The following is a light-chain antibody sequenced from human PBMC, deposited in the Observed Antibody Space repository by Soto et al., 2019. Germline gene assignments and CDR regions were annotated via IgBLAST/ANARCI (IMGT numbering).Light chain of an antibody. CDR2: DAS. Sequence: EIVLTQSPATLSLSPGEGVALSCGASQSLSNNFLAWYQQKPGLAPRLLIFDASTRATGIPDRFSGSGSGTDFTLTISRREPEDFAVYYCHQCGASPTFGGGTKVEFK. CDR1: QSLSNNF. V-gene: IGKV3D-20*01. J-gene: IGKJ4*01. CDR3: HQCGASPT.